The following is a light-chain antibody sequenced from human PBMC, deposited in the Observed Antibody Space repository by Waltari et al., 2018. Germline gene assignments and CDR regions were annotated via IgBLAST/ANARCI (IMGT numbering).Light chain of an antibody. Sequence: QSTLTQPASVSGSPGQSVTISCTGTSGDVGLYNYVSWYQHYPGKVPKLIIHDVHERTSGVSSRFFGSKSDNTASLTISGLQAEDEADYYCCSYANSNTLVVGGGTKLTVL. J-gene: IGLJ3*02. CDR1: SGDVGLYNY. CDR3: CSYANSNTLV. V-gene: IGLV2-23*02. CDR2: DVH.